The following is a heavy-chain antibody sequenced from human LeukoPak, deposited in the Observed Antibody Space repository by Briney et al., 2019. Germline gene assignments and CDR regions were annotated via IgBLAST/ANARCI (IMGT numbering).Heavy chain of an antibody. D-gene: IGHD3-22*01. CDR2: INPNSGGT. CDR3: ARDYYDSGGFGAFDI. CDR1: GYTFTAYY. V-gene: IGHV1-2*02. J-gene: IGHJ3*02. Sequence: ASVKVSCKASGYTFTAYYMHWVRQAPGQGLEWMGWINPNSGGTNYAQKFQGRVTMTRDTSINTAYMELSRLRSDDTAVYYCARDYYDSGGFGAFDIWGQGTMVTVSS.